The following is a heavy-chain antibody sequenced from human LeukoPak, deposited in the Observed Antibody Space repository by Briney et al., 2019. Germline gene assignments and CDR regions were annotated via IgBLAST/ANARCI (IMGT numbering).Heavy chain of an antibody. V-gene: IGHV3-11*01. Sequence: TGGSLRLPCAASGFTFSDYYMTWIRQAPGKGLEWVSYISNSGDTTYYVDSVKGRFTISRDNAKNSLYLQMDNLRVEDTAVYYCARVGHLWGYGMDVWGQGTTVTVSS. D-gene: IGHD3-16*01. CDR3: ARVGHLWGYGMDV. CDR1: GFTFSDYY. CDR2: ISNSGDTT. J-gene: IGHJ6*02.